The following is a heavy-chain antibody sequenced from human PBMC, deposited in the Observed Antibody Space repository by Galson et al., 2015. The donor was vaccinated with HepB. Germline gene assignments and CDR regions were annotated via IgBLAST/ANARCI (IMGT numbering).Heavy chain of an antibody. CDR3: ASLRYSSGWYYFEQ. V-gene: IGHV5-10-1*01. CDR1: GYSLSNYW. CDR2: IDPGDSDT. Sequence: QSGAEVKKPGESLRISCKGSGYSLSNYWISWVRQMPGKGLEWMGRIDPGDSDTNYSPSFQGHVTISADKSISTAYVQWSSLKASDTAIYYCASLRYSSGWYYFEQWGQGTLVTVSS. D-gene: IGHD6-19*01. J-gene: IGHJ4*02.